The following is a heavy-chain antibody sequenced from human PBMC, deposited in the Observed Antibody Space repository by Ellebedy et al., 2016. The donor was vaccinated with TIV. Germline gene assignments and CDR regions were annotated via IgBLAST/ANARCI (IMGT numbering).Heavy chain of an antibody. V-gene: IGHV3-23*01. Sequence: GESLKISCAASGLTFSSHSMTWVRQAPGKGLAWVSSITESGVNTYYADSVKGRFTISRDNSKDTLFLQMNSLRAEDTAIYFCARDPVGVGPAFDVWGQGTMVTVSS. CDR1: GLTFSSHS. D-gene: IGHD4-23*01. CDR3: ARDPVGVGPAFDV. J-gene: IGHJ3*01. CDR2: ITESGVNT.